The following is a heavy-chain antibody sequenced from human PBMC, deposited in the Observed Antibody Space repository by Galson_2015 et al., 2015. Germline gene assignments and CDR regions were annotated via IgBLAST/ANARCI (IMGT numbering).Heavy chain of an antibody. CDR1: GFTFTTST. Sequence: SVKVSCKASGFTFTTSTVQWVRQARGQRLEWIGWIVVGSGDTNYAQSFQERLTITRDVSTSTAYMELSSLTSEDTAVYYCAAEFLKTGDFDYWGQGTLVTVSP. CDR2: IVVGSGDT. D-gene: IGHD7-27*01. J-gene: IGHJ4*02. V-gene: IGHV1-58*01. CDR3: AAEFLKTGDFDY.